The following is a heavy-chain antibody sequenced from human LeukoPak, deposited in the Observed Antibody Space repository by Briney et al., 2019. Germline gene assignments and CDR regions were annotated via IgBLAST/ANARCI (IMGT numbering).Heavy chain of an antibody. CDR1: GGTFSSYA. Sequence: SVKVSCKASGGTFSSYAISWVRQAPGQGLEWMGGIIPIFGTANYAQKFQGRVTMTRDTSTSTVYMELSSLRSEDTAVYYCAREYVAGPPDAFDIWGQGTMVTVSS. J-gene: IGHJ3*02. D-gene: IGHD6-19*01. CDR3: AREYVAGPPDAFDI. CDR2: IIPIFGTA. V-gene: IGHV1-69*05.